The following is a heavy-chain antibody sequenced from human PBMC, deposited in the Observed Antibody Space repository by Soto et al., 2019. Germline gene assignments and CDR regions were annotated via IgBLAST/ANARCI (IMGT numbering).Heavy chain of an antibody. CDR1: GYTFTSYY. J-gene: IGHJ4*02. CDR2: INPSGGST. V-gene: IGHV1-46*03. Sequence: ASVKVSCKASGYTFTSYYMHWVRQAPGQGLEWMGIINPSGGSTSYAQKFQGRVTMTRDTSTSTVYMELSSLRSEDTAVYYCARARKLELWGISYFDYWGQGLLVTVSS. CDR3: ARARKLELWGISYFDY. D-gene: IGHD1-7*01.